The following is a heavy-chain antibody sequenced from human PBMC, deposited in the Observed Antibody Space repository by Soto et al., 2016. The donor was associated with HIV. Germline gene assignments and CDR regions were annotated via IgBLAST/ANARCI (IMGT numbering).Heavy chain of an antibody. Sequence: QVQLVQSGSEAKKPGASVKVSCKASGYTFTNYYMHWVRQAPGQGLEWMGIINPSGGRTNYAQKFQGRVTMTRDTSTSTVYMELNSLRSEDTAVYYCARYSTGWGAFDIWGQGTMVTVSS. D-gene: IGHD6-19*01. CDR2: INPSGGRT. V-gene: IGHV1-46*03. CDR1: GYTFTNYY. CDR3: ARYSTGWGAFDI. J-gene: IGHJ3*02.